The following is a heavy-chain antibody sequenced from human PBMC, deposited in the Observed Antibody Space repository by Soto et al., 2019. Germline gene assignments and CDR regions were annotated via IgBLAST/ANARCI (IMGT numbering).Heavy chain of an antibody. Sequence: SKTLSLTCTVSGGSISSDFWTWIRQPPGKGLEWIGYTSISGNTDYSPSLKSRATISADTSRIQFSLKLRSVNTADTAVYFCARGREDFHAGSGPRWMWLAPWGQGTLVT. D-gene: IGHD3-3*01. V-gene: IGHV4-59*01. J-gene: IGHJ5*02. CDR3: ARGREDFHAGSGPRWMWLAP. CDR2: TSISGNT. CDR1: GGSISSDF.